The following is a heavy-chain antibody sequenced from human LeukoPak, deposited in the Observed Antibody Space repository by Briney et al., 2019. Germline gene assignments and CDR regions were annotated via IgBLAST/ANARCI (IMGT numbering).Heavy chain of an antibody. J-gene: IGHJ4*02. CDR2: ISGSGDST. Sequence: GGSLRLSCAASGFTFGSYAMTWVRQAPGKGLEWVSAISGSGDSTYYADSVKGRFTISRDNSENTLYLQINSLRVEDTAVYYCAKDTPTTGYHLDSWGQGTLVTVSS. CDR1: GFTFGSYA. D-gene: IGHD1-1*01. CDR3: AKDTPTTGYHLDS. V-gene: IGHV3-23*01.